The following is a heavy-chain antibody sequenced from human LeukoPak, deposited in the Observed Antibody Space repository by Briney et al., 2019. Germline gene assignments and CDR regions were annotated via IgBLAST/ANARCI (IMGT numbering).Heavy chain of an antibody. J-gene: IGHJ4*02. Sequence: GGSLRLSCAVSGFTFSDYYMSWIRQAPGKGLEWVSYISSSSTYTNYADSVKGRFTISRDDAKNSLYLQMNSLRAEDTAVYYCARFDSSGWPFDYWGQGTLVTVSS. V-gene: IGHV3-11*06. CDR1: GFTFSDYY. CDR3: ARFDSSGWPFDY. CDR2: ISSSSTYT. D-gene: IGHD6-19*01.